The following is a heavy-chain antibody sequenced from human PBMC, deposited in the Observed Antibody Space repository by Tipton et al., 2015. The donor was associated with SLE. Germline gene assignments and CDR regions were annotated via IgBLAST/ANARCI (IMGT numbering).Heavy chain of an antibody. V-gene: IGHV3-9*01. CDR3: ARGYDFWSGSLPGY. D-gene: IGHD3-3*01. J-gene: IGHJ4*02. Sequence: SLRLSCAASGFTFDDYAMHWVRQAPGKGLEWVSGISWNSGSIGYADSVKGRFTISRDNAKNSLYLQMNSLRAEDTAVYYCARGYDFWSGSLPGYWGQGTLVTVSS. CDR2: ISWNSGSI. CDR1: GFTFDDYA.